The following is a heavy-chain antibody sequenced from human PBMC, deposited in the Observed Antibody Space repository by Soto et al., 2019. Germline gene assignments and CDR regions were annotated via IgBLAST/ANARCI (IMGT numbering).Heavy chain of an antibody. CDR1: GFTFSSYG. CDR3: VRAVAATRTRGIFDY. CDR2: ISYDGSNK. D-gene: IGHD2-15*01. V-gene: IGHV3-30*03. Sequence: QVQLVESGGGVVQPGRSLRLSCAASGFTFSSYGMHWVRQAPGKGLEWVAAISYDGSNKYYADSVKGRFTISRDNSKNTLYLQMNSLRAEDTAVYYCVRAVAATRTRGIFDYWGQGTLVTVSS. J-gene: IGHJ4*02.